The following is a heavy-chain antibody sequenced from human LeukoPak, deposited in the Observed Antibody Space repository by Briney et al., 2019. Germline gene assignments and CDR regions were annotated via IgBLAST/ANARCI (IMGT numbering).Heavy chain of an antibody. Sequence: GASVKVSCKASGYTFTDYFIHWVRQAPGQGLEWMGWLNPYSGATNFALSFRGRVTMTRDTSVNTAYMEVNSLTSDDTSVYYCARARSQSSTYYLGYWGQGTLVVVSS. CDR3: ARARSQSSTYYLGY. CDR1: GYTFTDYF. CDR2: LNPYSGAT. V-gene: IGHV1-2*02. D-gene: IGHD6-13*01. J-gene: IGHJ4*02.